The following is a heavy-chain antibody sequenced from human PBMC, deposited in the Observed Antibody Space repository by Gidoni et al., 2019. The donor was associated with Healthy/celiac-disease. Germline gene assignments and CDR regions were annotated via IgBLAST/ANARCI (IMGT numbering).Heavy chain of an antibody. J-gene: IGHJ6*02. Sequence: QLLESGGGLVQPGGSLRLSCAASGFTVSSYAMSWVRQAPGKGLEWVSAISGSGGSTYYADSVKGRFTISRDTSKNTLYMQMNSLRAEDTAVYYCAKDMGYCGGGSCYPYHGMDGWGRGTTVTVSS. V-gene: IGHV3-23*01. CDR1: GFTVSSYA. D-gene: IGHD2-15*01. CDR3: AKDMGYCGGGSCYPYHGMDG. CDR2: ISGSGGST.